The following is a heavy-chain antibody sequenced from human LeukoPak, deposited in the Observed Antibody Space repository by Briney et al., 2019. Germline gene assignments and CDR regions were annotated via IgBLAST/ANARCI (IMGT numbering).Heavy chain of an antibody. CDR1: GFTFSSYA. Sequence: GGSLRLSCAASGFTFSSYAMYWVRQAPGKGLEWVSGISRSGVGTYYADSVEGRFTISRDNSTNTLYLHMNTLRAEDTAVYYCLGWNLGFWGQGTLVTVSS. CDR3: LGWNLGF. J-gene: IGHJ4*02. V-gene: IGHV3-23*01. CDR2: ISRSGVGT. D-gene: IGHD1-1*01.